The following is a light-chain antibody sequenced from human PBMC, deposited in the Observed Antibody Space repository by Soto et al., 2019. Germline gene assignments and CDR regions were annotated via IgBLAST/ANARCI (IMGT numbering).Light chain of an antibody. CDR1: SSDVGSYNL. Sequence: QSVLTQPASVSGSPGQSIAISCTGTSSDVGSYNLVSWYQQHPGKAPKLMIYEVSKRPSGVSNRFSGSKSDNTASLTISGLQAEDEADYYCCSYAGSSTFGPYVFGTGTKLTVL. CDR2: EVS. CDR3: CSYAGSSTFGPYV. V-gene: IGLV2-23*02. J-gene: IGLJ1*01.